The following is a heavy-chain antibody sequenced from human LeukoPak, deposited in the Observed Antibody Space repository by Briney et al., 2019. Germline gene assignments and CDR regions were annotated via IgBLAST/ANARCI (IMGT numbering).Heavy chain of an antibody. CDR3: ATKPPDYYYYYGMDV. V-gene: IGHV3-48*03. Sequence: GGSLRLSCAASGFTFSSYEMNWARQAPGKGLEWVSYISSSGSTIYYADSVKGRFTISRDNAKNSLYLQMNSLRAEDTAVYYCATKPPDYYYYYGMDVWGQGTTVTVSS. D-gene: IGHD1-14*01. CDR2: ISSSGSTI. CDR1: GFTFSSYE. J-gene: IGHJ6*02.